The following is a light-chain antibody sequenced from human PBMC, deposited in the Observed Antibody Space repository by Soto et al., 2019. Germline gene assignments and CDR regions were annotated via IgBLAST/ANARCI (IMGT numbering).Light chain of an antibody. Sequence: DIQMTQSPSSLSASVGDRVTITCRASQAISNYVAWFQQKPGKAPKSLIYGASSLRSGVPSKFSGSGSATDFTLTISNLQPEDFATYYCQHYNTYPITFGQGTRLEI. J-gene: IGKJ5*01. CDR2: GAS. CDR1: QAISNY. V-gene: IGKV1-16*02. CDR3: QHYNTYPIT.